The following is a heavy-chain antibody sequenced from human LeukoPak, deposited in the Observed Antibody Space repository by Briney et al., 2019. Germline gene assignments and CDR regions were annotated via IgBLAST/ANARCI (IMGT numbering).Heavy chain of an antibody. CDR2: IQQDGSEK. V-gene: IGHV3-7*05. J-gene: IGHJ4*02. D-gene: IGHD1-26*01. CDR3: ARNPPRYFN. Sequence: GGSLRLSCTASGFTFSSYWMIWVRQAPGKGLEWVANIQQDGSEKYYVDSVKGRFTISRDNAKNSLYLQMNSLRAEDAAVYYCARNPPRYFNWGQGTLVTVSS. CDR1: GFTFSSYW.